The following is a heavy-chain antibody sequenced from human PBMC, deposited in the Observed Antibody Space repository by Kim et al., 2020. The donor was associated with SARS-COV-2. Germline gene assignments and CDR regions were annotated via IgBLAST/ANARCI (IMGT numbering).Heavy chain of an antibody. V-gene: IGHV3-30*18. Sequence: GGSLRLSCAASGFTFSSYGMHWVRQAPGKGLEWVAVISYDGSNKYYADSVKGRFTISRDNSKNTLYLQMNSLRAEDTAVYYCAKDSSRNSGWFDPWGQGTLVTVSS. D-gene: IGHD1-7*01. J-gene: IGHJ5*02. CDR2: ISYDGSNK. CDR3: AKDSSRNSGWFDP. CDR1: GFTFSSYG.